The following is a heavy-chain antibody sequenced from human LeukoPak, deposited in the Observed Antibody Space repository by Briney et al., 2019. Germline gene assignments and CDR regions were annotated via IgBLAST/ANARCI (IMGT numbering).Heavy chain of an antibody. J-gene: IGHJ3*02. CDR1: GFTFSSYG. V-gene: IGHV3-30*18. CDR2: ISYDGGNK. D-gene: IGHD6-13*01. CDR3: AKTRTAAAGYDAFDI. Sequence: GGSLRLFCAASGFTFSSYGIHWVRQAPGKGLEWVAVISYDGGNKYYADSVKGRFTISRDNSKNTLYLQMNSLRAEDTAVFYCAKTRTAAAGYDAFDIWGQGTTVTVSS.